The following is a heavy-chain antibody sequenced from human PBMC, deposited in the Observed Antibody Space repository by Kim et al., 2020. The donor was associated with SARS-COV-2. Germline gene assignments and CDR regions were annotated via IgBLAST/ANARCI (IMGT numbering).Heavy chain of an antibody. CDR3: AKDFLAAAAHDY. Sequence: YYADSVKGRFTISRDNSKNTLYLQMNSLRAEDTAVYYCAKDFLAAAAHDYWGQGTLVTVSS. V-gene: IGHV3-23*01. D-gene: IGHD6-13*01. J-gene: IGHJ4*02.